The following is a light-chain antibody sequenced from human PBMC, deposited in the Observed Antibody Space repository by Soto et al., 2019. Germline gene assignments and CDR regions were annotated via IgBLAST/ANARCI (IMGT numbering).Light chain of an antibody. V-gene: IGKV1-39*01. CDR3: QQSFTAPIT. Sequence: DLQMTQSPSSLSASVGDRVTITCLASQSISSYLNWYQQKPGKAPNLLIYTTTSLESGVPSRFSGSGSGSAFTLTSSSLQPEDSATYYCQQSFTAPITFGQGTRLENK. CDR2: TTT. CDR1: QSISSY. J-gene: IGKJ5*01.